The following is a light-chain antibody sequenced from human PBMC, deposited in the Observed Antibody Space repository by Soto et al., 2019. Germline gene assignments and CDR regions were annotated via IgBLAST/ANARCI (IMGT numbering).Light chain of an antibody. V-gene: IGKV3-20*01. CDR1: QSVYRNY. CDR3: QQYGSSGT. J-gene: IGKJ1*01. CDR2: GAS. Sequence: ESVLTQSAGTLSLSPGERATLSCRASQSVYRNYLIWYQQKPGQAPRLLIYGASNRATGIPDRFSGSGSGTDFTLTISRLEPEDFAVYYCQQYGSSGTFGQGTKVDIK.